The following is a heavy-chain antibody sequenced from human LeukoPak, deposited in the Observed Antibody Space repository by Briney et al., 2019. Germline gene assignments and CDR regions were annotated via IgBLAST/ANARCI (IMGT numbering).Heavy chain of an antibody. V-gene: IGHV1-18*01. J-gene: IGHJ4*02. CDR3: ARGDVSSGWWIDY. D-gene: IGHD6-19*01. Sequence: ASVKVSCKASGYSFTNYGISWVRQTPGQGLEWMGWISAYTSETKYAQKVQGRVTMTTDTSTSTAYMELRSLRSDDTAVYYCARGDVSSGWWIDYWGQGTLVTVSS. CDR2: ISAYTSET. CDR1: GYSFTNYG.